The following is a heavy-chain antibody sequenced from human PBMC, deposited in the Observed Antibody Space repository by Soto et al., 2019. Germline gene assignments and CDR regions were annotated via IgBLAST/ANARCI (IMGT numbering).Heavy chain of an antibody. J-gene: IGHJ4*02. Sequence: HPGGSLRLSCAASGFTFSSYAMSWVRQAPGKGLEWVSAISGSGGSTYYADSVKGRFTISRDNSKNTLYLQTNSLRAEDTAVYYCAKDETMIVVFGYFDYWGQGTLVTVSS. V-gene: IGHV3-23*01. CDR2: ISGSGGST. CDR1: GFTFSSYA. CDR3: AKDETMIVVFGYFDY. D-gene: IGHD3-22*01.